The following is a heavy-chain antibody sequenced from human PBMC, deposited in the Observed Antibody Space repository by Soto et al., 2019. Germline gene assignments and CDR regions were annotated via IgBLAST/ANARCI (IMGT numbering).Heavy chain of an antibody. V-gene: IGHV1-69*06. CDR2: IIPNYEAA. D-gene: IGHD4-17*01. Sequence: QVQLVQSGAEVRKPGSSVKVSCEASGGSFNNYVISWLRQAPGQGLEWVGGIIPNYEAANYAQKFRGRLTITADKATNTAYLELNSLSPEDTATYFCARYWNAGTLYGAFDIWGQGTTVIVS. CDR3: ARYWNAGTLYGAFDI. CDR1: GGSFNNYV. J-gene: IGHJ3*02.